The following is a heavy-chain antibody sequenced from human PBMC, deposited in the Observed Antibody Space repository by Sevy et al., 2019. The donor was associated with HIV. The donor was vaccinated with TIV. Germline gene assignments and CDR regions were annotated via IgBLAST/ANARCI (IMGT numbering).Heavy chain of an antibody. CDR1: GYTFTSYA. CDR3: GRVSVAGVVDY. Sequence: ASGKVSCKASGYTFTSYAMNWLRQAPGQGLEWMGWINTNTGNPTYAQGFTGRFVFSLDTAVSTAYLQISSLKAEDTAVYYCGRVSVAGVVDYWGQGTLVTVSS. D-gene: IGHD2-15*01. V-gene: IGHV7-4-1*02. CDR2: INTNTGNP. J-gene: IGHJ4*02.